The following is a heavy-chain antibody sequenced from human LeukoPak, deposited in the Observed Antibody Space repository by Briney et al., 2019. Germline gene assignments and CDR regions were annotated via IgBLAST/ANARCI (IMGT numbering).Heavy chain of an antibody. CDR1: GFTFSGYA. CDR2: ISSTGGTI. D-gene: IGHD1-26*01. J-gene: IGHJ4*02. CDR3: ARVYSGSEFDY. V-gene: IGHV3-48*03. Sequence: GGSLRLSCAASGFTFSGYAMNWVRQAPGKGLEWLSHISSTGGTIYYADSVKGRLTVSRDNAKNSLYLQMNSLRAEDTAVYYCARVYSGSEFDYWGQGTLVTVSS.